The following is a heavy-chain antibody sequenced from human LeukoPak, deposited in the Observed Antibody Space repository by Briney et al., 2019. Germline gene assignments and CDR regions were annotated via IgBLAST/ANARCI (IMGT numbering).Heavy chain of an antibody. D-gene: IGHD5-18*01. CDR3: ERVGGGIQLWLTPFDY. CDR2: IYYSGST. CDR1: GGSISSSSYC. Sequence: SETLSLTCTVSGGSISSSSYCWGWIRQPPGKGLEWIGSIYYSGSTYYNPSLKSRVTISVDTSKNQFSLKLSSVTAANTAVYYCERVGGGIQLWLTPFDYWGQGTLVTVSS. J-gene: IGHJ4*02. V-gene: IGHV4-39*07.